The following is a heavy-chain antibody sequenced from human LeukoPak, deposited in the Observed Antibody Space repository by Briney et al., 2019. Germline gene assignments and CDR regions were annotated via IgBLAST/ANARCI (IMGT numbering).Heavy chain of an antibody. CDR1: GFTFSDYY. CDR3: ASSKYYYDSSGYDNYVSDY. CDR2: ISSSGSTI. J-gene: IGHJ4*02. Sequence: GGSLRLPFEASGFTFSDYYISGIPQAPGKGLEWVSYISSSGSTIYYADSVKGRFTISRDNAKNSLYLQMNSLRAEDTAVYYCASSKYYYDSSGYDNYVSDYWGQGTLVTVSS. V-gene: IGHV3-11*01. D-gene: IGHD3-22*01.